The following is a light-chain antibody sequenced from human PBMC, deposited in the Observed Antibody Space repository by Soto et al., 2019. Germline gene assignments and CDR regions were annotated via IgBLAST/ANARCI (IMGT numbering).Light chain of an antibody. V-gene: IGKV3-11*01. J-gene: IGKJ1*01. CDR1: QSVGTS. CDR2: DAS. Sequence: IGLKQSPVTLSLNTGERGTLSCRASQSVGTSLAWYQQKPGQAPRLLIYDASNRATGIPARFSGSGSGTDFTLTISSLEPEDFAVYYCQQRSNWPTFCQGTIV. CDR3: QQRSNWPT.